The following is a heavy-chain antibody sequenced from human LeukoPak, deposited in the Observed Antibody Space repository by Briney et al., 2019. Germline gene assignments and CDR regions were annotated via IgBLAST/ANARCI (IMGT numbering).Heavy chain of an antibody. CDR3: ARHVPRGRSDFDC. Sequence: GGSLRLSCAASGFTFSTHWMASVRQTPGNGPEWVANIDEDGDVKSYAESVKCRVTVSRDNGRTSVYLQMNSLRAEDTAIYYCARHVPRGRSDFDCWGQGALVTVS. CDR2: IDEDGDVK. D-gene: IGHD5-12*01. V-gene: IGHV3-7*01. J-gene: IGHJ4*02. CDR1: GFTFSTHW.